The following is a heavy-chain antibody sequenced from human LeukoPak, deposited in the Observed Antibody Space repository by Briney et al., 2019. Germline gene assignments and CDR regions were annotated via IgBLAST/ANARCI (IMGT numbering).Heavy chain of an antibody. D-gene: IGHD5-18*01. CDR1: GGSISSHY. CDR3: ATIKRGSIFGYFDF. J-gene: IGHJ4*02. CDR2: LFDSVNT. Sequence: NASETLSLTCTVSGGSISSHYWSWIRQPPGKGLEWIAYLFDSVNTKDNPSLQGRLTLSADTSKNQFSLRLSSVTAADTAVYYCATIKRGSIFGYFDFWGQGIKVTVSS. V-gene: IGHV4-59*11.